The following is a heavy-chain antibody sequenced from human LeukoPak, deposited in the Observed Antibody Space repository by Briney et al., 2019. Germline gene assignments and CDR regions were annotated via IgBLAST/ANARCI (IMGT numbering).Heavy chain of an antibody. D-gene: IGHD1-26*01. V-gene: IGHV4-34*01. J-gene: IGHJ6*03. CDR3: AEGYGWEASYYYYYMDV. CDR1: GGSFSGYY. CDR2: INHSGST. Sequence: PSETLSLTCAVYGGSFSGYYWSWIRQPPGKGLEWIGEINHSGSTNYNPSLKSQVTISVDTSKNQFSLKLSSVTAADTAVYYCAEGYGWEASYYYYYMDVWGKGTTVTISS.